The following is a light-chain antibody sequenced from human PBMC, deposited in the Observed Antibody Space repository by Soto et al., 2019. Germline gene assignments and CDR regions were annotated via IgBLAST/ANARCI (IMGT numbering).Light chain of an antibody. V-gene: IGLV2-14*01. CDR1: SNDVGGYNY. CDR3: SSYRNDYSLV. CDR2: EVT. Sequence: QSVLTQPASVSGSPGQSITISCTGTSNDVGGYNYVAWYRQYPGKAPELMIYEVTSRPSGISNRFSGSKSGNTASLTISGLQAVDEADYYCSSYRNDYSLVFGGGTKLTVL. J-gene: IGLJ2*01.